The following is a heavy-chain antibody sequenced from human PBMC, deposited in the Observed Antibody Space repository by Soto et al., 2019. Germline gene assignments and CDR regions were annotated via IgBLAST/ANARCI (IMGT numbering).Heavy chain of an antibody. CDR3: AGDGLTPTEPTYRMDV. D-gene: IGHD3-22*01. Sequence: ASVKVSCKASGGTFSSYAISWVRQAPGQGLEWMGGIIPIFGTANYAQKFQGRVTITADETTSTAYMELSSLRSEDTAVYYCAGDGLTPTEPTYRMDVWGQGTTVTVSS. V-gene: IGHV1-69*13. CDR1: GGTFSSYA. CDR2: IIPIFGTA. J-gene: IGHJ6*02.